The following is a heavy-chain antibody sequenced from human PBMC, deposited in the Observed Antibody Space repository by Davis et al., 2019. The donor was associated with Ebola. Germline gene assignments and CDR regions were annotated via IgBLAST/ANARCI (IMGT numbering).Heavy chain of an antibody. CDR3: ARSCISARCYLLYAMDV. D-gene: IGHD2-2*01. CDR2: INPNSGDT. Sequence: AASVKVSCKASGYTFTGYYIHWLRQAPGQGLEWMGQINPNSGDTSYAQRFQGRVTMTRDTSTSPAYMELSRLRSDDTAMYYCARSCISARCYLLYAMDVWGKGTTVTVSS. CDR1: GYTFTGYY. V-gene: IGHV1-2*06. J-gene: IGHJ6*03.